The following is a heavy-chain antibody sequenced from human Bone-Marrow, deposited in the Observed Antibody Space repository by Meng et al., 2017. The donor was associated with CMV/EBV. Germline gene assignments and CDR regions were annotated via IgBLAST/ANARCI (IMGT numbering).Heavy chain of an antibody. CDR1: GYTFTGYY. J-gene: IGHJ5*02. D-gene: IGHD3-3*01. CDR2: INPNSGGT. CDR3: ARDGPPLLLRFLEWTDPELYNWFDP. Sequence: ASVKVSCKASGYTFTGYYMHWVRQAPGQGLEWMGWINPNSGGTNYAQKFQGRVTMTRDTSISTAYMEVSRLRSDDTAVYYCARDGPPLLLRFLEWTDPELYNWFDPWGQGTLVTVSS. V-gene: IGHV1-2*02.